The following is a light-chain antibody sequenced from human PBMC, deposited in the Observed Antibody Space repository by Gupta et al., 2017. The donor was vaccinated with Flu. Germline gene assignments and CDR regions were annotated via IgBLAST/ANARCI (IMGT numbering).Light chain of an antibody. CDR3: QSYDSSNRDVI. J-gene: IGLJ2*01. Sequence: FMLTQPHSVSASPGKTVTISCTRSSGSIATNYVQWYQQRPRSSPTTVIYEDNQRLSGVHDRFSGSIDSSSNSASLTITGLKTEDEADYYCQSYDSSNRDVIFGGGTKLTVL. V-gene: IGLV6-57*01. CDR2: EDN. CDR1: SGSIATNY.